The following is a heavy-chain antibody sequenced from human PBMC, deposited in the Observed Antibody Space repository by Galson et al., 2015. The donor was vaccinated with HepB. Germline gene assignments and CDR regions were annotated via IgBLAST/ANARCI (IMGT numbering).Heavy chain of an antibody. V-gene: IGHV3-33*06. CDR1: GFTFSSYG. CDR3: AKTSMVRGVIMLYYGMDV. J-gene: IGHJ6*02. CDR2: IWYDGSNK. Sequence: SLRLSCAASGFTFSSYGMHWVRQAPGKGLEWVAVIWYDGSNKYYADSVKGRFTISRDNSKNTLYLQMNSLRAEDTAVYYCAKTSMVRGVIMLYYGMDVWGQGTTVTVSS. D-gene: IGHD3-10*01.